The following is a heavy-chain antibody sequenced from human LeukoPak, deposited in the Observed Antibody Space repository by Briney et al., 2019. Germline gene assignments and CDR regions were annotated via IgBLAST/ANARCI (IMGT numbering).Heavy chain of an antibody. CDR1: GFTFSSYA. Sequence: GGSLRLSCAASGFTFSSYAMSWVRQAPGKGLEWVSAISGSGGSTYYADSVKGRFTISRDNSKNTLYLQMNSLRAEDTAVYYCAKALIIVVVPAATRAFDYWGQGTLVTVSS. J-gene: IGHJ4*02. CDR2: ISGSGGST. CDR3: AKALIIVVVPAATRAFDY. D-gene: IGHD2-2*01. V-gene: IGHV3-23*01.